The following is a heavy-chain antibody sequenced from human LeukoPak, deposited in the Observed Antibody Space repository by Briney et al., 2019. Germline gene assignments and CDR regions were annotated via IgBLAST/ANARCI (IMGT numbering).Heavy chain of an antibody. D-gene: IGHD5-24*01. Sequence: GASVKVSCKASGGTFITYGINWVRQAPGQGLEWMGGIVLMFGIANYAQKFEGRVSITTDESSTTAYMELSSLRSEDTAFYYCATTSVRDGFNYFDYWGQGTLVPVSS. CDR3: ATTSVRDGFNYFDY. J-gene: IGHJ4*02. CDR2: IVLMFGIA. CDR1: GGTFITYG. V-gene: IGHV1-69*05.